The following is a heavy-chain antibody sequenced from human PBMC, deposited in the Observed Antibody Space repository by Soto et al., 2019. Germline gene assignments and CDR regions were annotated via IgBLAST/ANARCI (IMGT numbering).Heavy chain of an antibody. CDR1: GFTFSSYA. CDR3: ARAQGGFDY. CDR2: SRGGGSST. J-gene: IGHJ4*02. Sequence: EVQLLESGGGLVQPGGSLRLSCEASGFTFSSYAMNWVRQAPGKGREWVSASRGGGSSTYYADSVKGRFTISRDNSKNTLYLQMDSRRAEDTAVYYCARAQGGFDYWGQGTLVTVSS. D-gene: IGHD3-16*01. V-gene: IGHV3-23*01.